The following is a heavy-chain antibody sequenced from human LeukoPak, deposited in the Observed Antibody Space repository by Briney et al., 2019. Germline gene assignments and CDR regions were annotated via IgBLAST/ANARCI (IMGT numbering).Heavy chain of an antibody. CDR1: GGTISSYY. CDR2: IYSSGST. V-gene: IGHV4-59*01. Sequence: SETLSLTCTVSGGTISSYYWSWLRQPPGNGLEWLGYIYSSGSTNYNPSLVSRATISVHTSTNQFSLRLGSVTAADTAVYSCARGYSDPSGFDFWGQGTMVTVSS. CDR3: ARGYSDPSGFDF. D-gene: IGHD5-18*01. J-gene: IGHJ3*01.